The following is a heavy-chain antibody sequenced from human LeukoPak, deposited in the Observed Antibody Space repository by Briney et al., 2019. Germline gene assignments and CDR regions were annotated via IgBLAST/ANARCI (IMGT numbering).Heavy chain of an antibody. CDR2: MYYSGTT. D-gene: IGHD1-20*01. CDR1: GASIRSYY. Sequence: SETLSLTCTVSGASIRSYYWTWIRQTPGKGREWMGFMYYSGTTKNNPSLKSRVTMSVDTSKNQFSLRLSSVTAADTAVYYCARWMGIESMTGRFNYYGMDVWGKGTTVTVSS. CDR3: ARWMGIESMTGRFNYYGMDV. J-gene: IGHJ6*04. V-gene: IGHV4-59*01.